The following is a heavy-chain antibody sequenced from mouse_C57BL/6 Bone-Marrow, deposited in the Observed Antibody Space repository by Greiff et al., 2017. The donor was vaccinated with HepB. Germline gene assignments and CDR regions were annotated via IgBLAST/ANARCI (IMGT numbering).Heavy chain of an antibody. CDR1: GYTFTSYW. V-gene: IGHV1-55*01. CDR3: ARRGYGSSYWYFDV. CDR2: IYPGSGST. D-gene: IGHD1-1*01. Sequence: VKLQQPGAELVKPGASVKMSCKASGYTFTSYWITWVKQRPGQGLEWIGDIYPGSGSTNYNEKFKSKATLTVDTSSSTAYMQLSSLTSEDSAVYYCARRGYGSSYWYFDVWGTGTTVTVSS. J-gene: IGHJ1*03.